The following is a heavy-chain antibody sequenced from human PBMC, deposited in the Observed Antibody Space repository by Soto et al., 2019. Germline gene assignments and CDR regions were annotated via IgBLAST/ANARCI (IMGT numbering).Heavy chain of an antibody. V-gene: IGHV3-30*18. CDR2: ISYDGSNK. J-gene: IGHJ4*02. Sequence: QEQLVESGGGVVQPGRSLGLSCAASGFTFSSYGMHWVRQAPGKGLEWVAVISYDGSNKYYVDSVKGRFTISRDNSKNTLYLQMNSLRAEDTAVYYCAKGSTAMTYFDYWGQGTLVTVSS. D-gene: IGHD5-18*01. CDR1: GFTFSSYG. CDR3: AKGSTAMTYFDY.